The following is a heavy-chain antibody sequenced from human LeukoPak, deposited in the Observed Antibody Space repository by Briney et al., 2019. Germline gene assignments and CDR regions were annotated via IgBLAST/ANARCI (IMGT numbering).Heavy chain of an antibody. V-gene: IGHV3-33*01. J-gene: IGHJ5*02. CDR3: ARDMAAVASSNWFDP. CDR1: GLTFSSYG. Sequence: PGGSLRLSCAASGLTFSSYGMHWVRQAPGKGLEWVAVIWYDGSNKYYADSVKGRFTISRDNSKNTLYLQMNSLRAEVTAVYYCARDMAAVASSNWFDPWGQGTLVTVSS. CDR2: IWYDGSNK. D-gene: IGHD6-19*01.